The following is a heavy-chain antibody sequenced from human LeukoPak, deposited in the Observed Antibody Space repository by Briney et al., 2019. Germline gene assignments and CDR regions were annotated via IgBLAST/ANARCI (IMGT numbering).Heavy chain of an antibody. CDR2: ISSSSSTI. V-gene: IGHV3-48*01. J-gene: IGHJ4*02. Sequence: GGSLRLSCAASGFTFSSYNMNWVRQAPGKGLEWVSYISSSSSTIYYADSAKGRFTISRDNAKNSLYLQMNSLRAEDTAMYYCARDDRSSWYYFDYWGQGTLVTVSS. CDR3: ARDDRSSWYYFDY. D-gene: IGHD6-13*01. CDR1: GFTFSSYN.